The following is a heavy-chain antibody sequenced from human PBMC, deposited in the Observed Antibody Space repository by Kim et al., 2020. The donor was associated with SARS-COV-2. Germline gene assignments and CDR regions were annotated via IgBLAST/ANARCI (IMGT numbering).Heavy chain of an antibody. CDR1: GFTFSSNW. CDR2: IKQDGSEK. Sequence: GGSLRLSCAASGFTFSSNWMSWVRQAPGKGLEWVANIKQDGSEKYYVDCVKGRFTISRDNAKTSLYLQMNSLRAEDTAVYYCARGGWFGELTYYFDYWGQGTLVTVSS. J-gene: IGHJ4*02. V-gene: IGHV3-7*01. CDR3: ARGGWFGELTYYFDY. D-gene: IGHD3-10*01.